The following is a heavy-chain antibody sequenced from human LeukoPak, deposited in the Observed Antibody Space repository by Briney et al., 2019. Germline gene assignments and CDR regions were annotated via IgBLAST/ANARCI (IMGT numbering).Heavy chain of an antibody. CDR3: GRALLDYDYGDYDGEYAFDL. V-gene: IGHV3-33*01. CDR1: RFTLRKHY. CDR2: LWLDGRNR. Sequence: GGSLSLSCAVSRFTLRKHYMHWVRQAPGKGLKGVGLLWLDGRNREHAESLRGRVTIPRHNANKTLYMQMNSLRVEDTGVCYCGRALLDYDYGDYDGEYAFDLWGQGTMVIVSS. J-gene: IGHJ3*01. D-gene: IGHD4-17*01.